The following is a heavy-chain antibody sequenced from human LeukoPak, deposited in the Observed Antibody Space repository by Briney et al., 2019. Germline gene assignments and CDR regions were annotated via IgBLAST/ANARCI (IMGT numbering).Heavy chain of an antibody. V-gene: IGHV3-53*01. CDR2: IYSGGST. Sequence: GGSLRLSCAASGFTVSSNYMSWVHQAPGKGLEWVSVIYSGGSTYYADSVKGRFTISRDNSKNTLYLQMNSLRAEDTAVYYCARGRGYCSGGSCYSLLAFDYWGQGTLVTVSS. J-gene: IGHJ4*02. CDR1: GFTVSSNY. CDR3: ARGRGYCSGGSCYSLLAFDY. D-gene: IGHD2-15*01.